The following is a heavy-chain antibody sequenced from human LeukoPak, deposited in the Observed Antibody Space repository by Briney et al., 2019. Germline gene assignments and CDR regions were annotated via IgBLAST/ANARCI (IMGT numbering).Heavy chain of an antibody. CDR1: GFIFSSHW. Sequence: PGGSLRLSCAASGFIFSSHWMHWVRQAPEKGLVWVSRINTDGSSTDYADSVKGRFTISRDNAKNTVYLQMNSLRAEDTAVYYCARGVSGTGPDIWGLGPKVTVS. CDR2: INTDGSST. CDR3: ARGVSGTGPDI. J-gene: IGHJ3*02. V-gene: IGHV3-74*01. D-gene: IGHD5/OR15-5a*01.